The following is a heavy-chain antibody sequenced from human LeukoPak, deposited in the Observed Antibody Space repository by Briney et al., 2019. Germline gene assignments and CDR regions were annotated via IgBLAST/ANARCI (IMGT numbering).Heavy chain of an antibody. J-gene: IGHJ4*02. CDR1: GYTFTGYY. V-gene: IGHV1-2*02. D-gene: IGHD6-19*01. CDR3: ASSLLYSSGWFDY. Sequence: ASVKVSCKASGYTFTGYYMHWVRQAPGQGLEWMGWINPNSGGTNYAQKFQGRVTMTRDTSISTAYMEQSRLRSDDTAVYYCASSLLYSSGWFDYWGQGTLVTVSS. CDR2: INPNSGGT.